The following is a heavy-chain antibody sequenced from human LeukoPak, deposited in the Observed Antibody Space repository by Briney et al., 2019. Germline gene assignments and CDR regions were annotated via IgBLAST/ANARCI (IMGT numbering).Heavy chain of an antibody. D-gene: IGHD3-22*01. Sequence: PGGSLRLSCAASGLTVSFNYMTWVRQAPGKGLEWVSLIYSGGNTYYADAVKGRITISRDNAKNSLYLQMNSLRAEDTAVYYCAREPGHYDTTGCYYREYYFDYWGQGTLVTVSS. CDR3: AREPGHYDTTGCYYREYYFDY. V-gene: IGHV3-53*01. CDR2: IYSGGNT. J-gene: IGHJ4*02. CDR1: GLTVSFNY.